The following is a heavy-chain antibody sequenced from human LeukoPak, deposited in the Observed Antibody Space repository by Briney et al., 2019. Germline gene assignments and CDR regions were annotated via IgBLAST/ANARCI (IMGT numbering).Heavy chain of an antibody. CDR2: ISGSGGST. V-gene: IGHV3-23*01. CDR1: GFTFSSYA. J-gene: IGHJ4*02. CDR3: AKAAHRMVATITKYYFDY. Sequence: GGSLRLSCAASGFTFSSYAMSWVRQAPGKGLERVSAISGSGGSTYYADSVKGRFTISRDNSKNTLYLQMNSLRAEDTAVYYCAKAAHRMVATITKYYFDYWGQGTLVTVSS. D-gene: IGHD5-12*01.